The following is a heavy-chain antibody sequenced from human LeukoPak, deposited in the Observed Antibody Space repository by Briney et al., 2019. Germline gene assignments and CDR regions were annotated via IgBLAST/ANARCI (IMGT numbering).Heavy chain of an antibody. V-gene: IGHV3-21*04. Sequence: GGSLRLSCAASGFTFSRYSMNWVRQAPGKGLEWVSSISGSSSYKYYADSVKGRFTISRDNAKNSMYLQMNSLRADDTAVYYCARDPGIAAAGTVGYFDSWGQGILVTVSS. J-gene: IGHJ4*02. CDR1: GFTFSRYS. CDR3: ARDPGIAAAGTVGYFDS. D-gene: IGHD6-13*01. CDR2: ISGSSSYK.